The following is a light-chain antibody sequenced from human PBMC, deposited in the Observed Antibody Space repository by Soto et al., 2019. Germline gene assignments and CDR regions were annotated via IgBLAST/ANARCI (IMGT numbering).Light chain of an antibody. J-gene: IGKJ4*01. V-gene: IGKV1D-43*01. CDR1: QGISSY. CDR2: YAS. Sequence: AIRMTQSPFSLSASVGDRVTITCWASQGISSYLAWYQQKPAKAPKLFIYYASSLQSGVTSRFSGSRSRTDYTLTISSLQPEDFATYYCQQYYSTPHTFGGGTKVEIK. CDR3: QQYYSTPHT.